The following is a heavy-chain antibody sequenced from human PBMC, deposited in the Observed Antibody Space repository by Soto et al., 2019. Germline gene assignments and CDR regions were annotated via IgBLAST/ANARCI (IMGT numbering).Heavy chain of an antibody. D-gene: IGHD2-15*01. V-gene: IGHV3-30-3*01. CDR3: ARDPGGGGSGYYFDY. J-gene: IGHJ4*02. CDR2: ISYDGSNK. CDR1: GFTFSSYA. Sequence: GGSLRLSCAASGFTFSSYAMHWVRQAPGKGLESVAVISYDGSNKYYADSVKGRFTISRDNSKNTLYLQMNSLRAEDTAVYYCARDPGGGGSGYYFDYWAQGTLVTVYS.